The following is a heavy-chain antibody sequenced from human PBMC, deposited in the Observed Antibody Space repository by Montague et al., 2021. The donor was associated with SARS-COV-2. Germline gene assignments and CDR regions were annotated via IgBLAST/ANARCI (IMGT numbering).Heavy chain of an antibody. CDR2: IYYSGCT. D-gene: IGHD1-26*01. CDR1: GGSISSYY. V-gene: IGHV4-59*01. J-gene: IGHJ4*02. Sequence: SETLSLTCTVSGGSISSYYWSWIRQPPGKGLEWIGCIYYSGCTYXXPSLKSRVSISVDTSKNQFSLKLTSVTAADAAVYYCTRGGWELPGFDYWGQGTLVTVSS. CDR3: TRGGWELPGFDY.